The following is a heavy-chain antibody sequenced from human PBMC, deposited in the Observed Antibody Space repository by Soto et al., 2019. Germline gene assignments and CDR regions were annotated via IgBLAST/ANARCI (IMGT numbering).Heavy chain of an antibody. CDR3: AKDSEYCSSTSCYTVGYSYGYLDY. CDR2: ISGSGGST. V-gene: IGHV3-23*01. D-gene: IGHD2-2*02. Sequence: HPGGSLRLSCAASGFTFSSYAMSWVRQAPGKGLEWVSAISGSGGSTYYADSVKGRFTISRDNSKNTLYLQMNSLRAEDTAVYYCAKDSEYCSSTSCYTVGYSYGYLDYWGQGTLVTVSS. J-gene: IGHJ4*02. CDR1: GFTFSSYA.